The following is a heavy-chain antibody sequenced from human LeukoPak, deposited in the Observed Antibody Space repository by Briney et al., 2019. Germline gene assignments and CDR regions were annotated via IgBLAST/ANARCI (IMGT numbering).Heavy chain of an antibody. CDR2: ISGSGGTT. Sequence: GGSLRLSCAASGFTFNNYAMSWVRQAPGKGPEWLSAISGSGGTTYSADSVKGRFTISRDNSKNTLFLQMNGLGAEDTAIYYCAKEREYQLLCPFDYWGQGTLVTVSS. CDR3: AKEREYQLLCPFDY. V-gene: IGHV3-23*01. J-gene: IGHJ4*02. CDR1: GFTFNNYA. D-gene: IGHD2-2*01.